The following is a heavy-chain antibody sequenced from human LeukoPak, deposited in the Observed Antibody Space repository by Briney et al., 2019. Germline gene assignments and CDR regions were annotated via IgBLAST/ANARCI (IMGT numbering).Heavy chain of an antibody. V-gene: IGHV3-15*01. D-gene: IGHD1-26*01. J-gene: IGHJ3*02. CDR3: TRGAPQADVFDI. Sequence: GGSLRLSCAASGFTFSVTWMSWVRQAPGRGLEWDGRFKSKAAGGTTDYAAPVAGRFTISRDDSKNMLYLQMNSLKTEDTAVYYCTRGAPQADVFDIWGQGTMVTVSS. CDR2: FKSKAAGGTT. CDR1: GFTFSVTW.